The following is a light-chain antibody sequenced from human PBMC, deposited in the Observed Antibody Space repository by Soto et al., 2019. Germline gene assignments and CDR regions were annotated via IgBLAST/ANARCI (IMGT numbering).Light chain of an antibody. CDR1: QGISSY. J-gene: IGKJ1*01. Sequence: AIRMTQSPSSLSASTGDRVTITCRASQGISSYLAWYQQKPGKAPKLLIYAASTLQSGVPSRFSGSGSGTDFTLTISCLQSEDFATYYWQQYYSYPPGTFGQGTKVEIK. CDR2: AAS. CDR3: QQYYSYPPGT. V-gene: IGKV1-8*01.